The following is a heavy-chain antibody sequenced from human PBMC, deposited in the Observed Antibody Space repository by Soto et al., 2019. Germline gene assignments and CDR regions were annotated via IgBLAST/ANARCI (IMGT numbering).Heavy chain of an antibody. D-gene: IGHD4-17*01. V-gene: IGHV4-59*01. CDR3: ARGIASPPTVTTNYYYYYGMDV. Sequence: SETLSLTCSVSGGSISSYYWSWIRQPPGKGLEWIAYIYYSGSTSYNPSLKSRVSISLDTSKNQFSLKLSRLRSDDTAVYYCARGIASPPTVTTNYYYYYGMDVWGQGTTVTVSS. CDR1: GGSISSYY. J-gene: IGHJ6*02. CDR2: IYYSGST.